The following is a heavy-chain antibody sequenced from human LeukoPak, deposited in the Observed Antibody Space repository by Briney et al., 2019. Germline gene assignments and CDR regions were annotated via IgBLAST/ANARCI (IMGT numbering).Heavy chain of an antibody. Sequence: GASVKVSCKTSGYTFTDFGINWVRQAPGQGLEWMGRFTTYNGNTNYAQKFQGRVTMTTDTSTTTAYLEVTSLRSDDTAVYYCARRQSKYFDWLDAFDIWGQGTMVTVSS. J-gene: IGHJ3*02. CDR3: ARRQSKYFDWLDAFDI. D-gene: IGHD3-9*01. CDR2: FTTYNGNT. V-gene: IGHV1-18*01. CDR1: GYTFTDFG.